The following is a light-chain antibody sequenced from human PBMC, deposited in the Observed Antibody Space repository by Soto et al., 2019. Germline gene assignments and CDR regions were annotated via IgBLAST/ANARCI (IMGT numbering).Light chain of an antibody. V-gene: IGKV3-20*01. CDR1: QSVNSNY. CDR3: QQYGNSGVT. J-gene: IGKJ3*01. Sequence: EIVLTQSPGTLSLSPGERATLSCRASQSVNSNYLAWHQQKPGQAPRLLIYGVSSRATGIPDRFSGRGSGTDFTLTISRLEPEDFAVYYCQQYGNSGVTFGPGPKLDI. CDR2: GVS.